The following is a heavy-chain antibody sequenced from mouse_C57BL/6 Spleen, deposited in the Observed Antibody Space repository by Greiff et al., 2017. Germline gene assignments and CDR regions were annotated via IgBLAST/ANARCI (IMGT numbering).Heavy chain of an antibody. V-gene: IGHV2-2*01. CDR2: IWSGGST. J-gene: IGHJ2*01. Sequence: VMLVESGPGLVQPSQSLSITCTVSGFSLTSYGVHWVPQSPGKGLEWLGVIWSGGSTDYNTAFIARLSISKDNSKSQVFLKMNSLKADDTAIYYCARGEDVYFDYWGQGTTLTVSS. CDR3: ARGEDVYFDY. CDR1: GFSLTSYG.